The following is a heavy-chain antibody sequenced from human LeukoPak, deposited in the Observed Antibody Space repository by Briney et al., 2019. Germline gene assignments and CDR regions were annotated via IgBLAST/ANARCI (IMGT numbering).Heavy chain of an antibody. J-gene: IGHJ4*02. CDR1: GFTVSSNY. D-gene: IGHD5-12*01. V-gene: IGHV3-66*02. Sequence: GGSLRLSCAASGFTVSSNYMSWVRQAPVKGLEWVSVIYSGGSTYYADSVKGRFTISRDNSKNTLYLQMNSLRAEDTAVYYCARVASGYEFDYWGQGTLVTVSS. CDR3: ARVASGYEFDY. CDR2: IYSGGST.